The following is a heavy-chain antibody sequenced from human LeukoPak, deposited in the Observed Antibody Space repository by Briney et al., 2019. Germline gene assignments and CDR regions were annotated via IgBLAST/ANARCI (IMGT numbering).Heavy chain of an antibody. CDR3: TRGGSAADNTPPFDY. D-gene: IGHD6-13*01. V-gene: IGHV3-11*04. CDR2: ISTSSSTL. CDR1: GFIFSDYY. J-gene: IGHJ4*02. Sequence: NPGGSLRLSCTVSGFIFSDYYMSWVRQAPGKGLEWISDISTSSSTLNYADSVKGRFTISRDNAKNSLYLQMNSLGAEDTAVYYCTRGGSAADNTPPFDYWGQGTVVTVSS.